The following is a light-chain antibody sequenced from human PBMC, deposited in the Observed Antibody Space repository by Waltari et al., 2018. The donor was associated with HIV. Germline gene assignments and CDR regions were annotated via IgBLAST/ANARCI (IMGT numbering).Light chain of an antibody. CDR1: NSNLGSNT. CDR3: AAWDDSLSVYV. V-gene: IGLV1-44*01. J-gene: IGLJ1*01. Sequence: QSVLTQPPSASGTPGQRVTIPCSGSNSNLGSNTVNWYQQLPGTAPKLLIYGNSQRPSGVPDRFSGSKSGTSASLAISGLQSDDEAHYYCAAWDDSLSVYVFATGTKVTVL. CDR2: GNS.